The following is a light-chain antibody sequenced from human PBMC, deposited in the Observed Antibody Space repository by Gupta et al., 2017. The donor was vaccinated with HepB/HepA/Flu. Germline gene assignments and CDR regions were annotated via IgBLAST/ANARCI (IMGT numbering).Light chain of an antibody. J-gene: IGKJ5*01. V-gene: IGKV1-39*01. CDR2: AAS. CDR1: QSISSY. Sequence: DIQMTQSPSSLSASVGDRVTITCRASQSISSYLNWYQQKPGKAPKLLIYAASSLQRGVPSRCSGSGSGTDFTLTINSLQPEDFATYCCQQMDSTPPSLTFGQGTRLEIK. CDR3: QQMDSTPPSLT.